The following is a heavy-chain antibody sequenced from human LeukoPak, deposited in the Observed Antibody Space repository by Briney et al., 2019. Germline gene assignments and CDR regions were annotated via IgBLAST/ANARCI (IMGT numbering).Heavy chain of an antibody. Sequence: SETLSLTCTVSGGSISSSSYYWGWIRQPPGKGLEWIGSIYYSGSTYYNPSLKSRVTISVDTSKNQFSLKLSSVTAADTAVYYCARHILAETRTYHFDYWGQGTLVTVSS. J-gene: IGHJ4*02. V-gene: IGHV4-39*07. CDR1: GGSISSSSYY. D-gene: IGHD3-3*02. CDR2: IYYSGST. CDR3: ARHILAETRTYHFDY.